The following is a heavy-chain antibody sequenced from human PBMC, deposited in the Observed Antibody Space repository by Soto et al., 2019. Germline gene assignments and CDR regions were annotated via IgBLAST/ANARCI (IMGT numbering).Heavy chain of an antibody. D-gene: IGHD5-12*01. V-gene: IGHV3-23*01. J-gene: IGHJ4*02. CDR1: RFTFSSYA. CDR2: ISASGGNT. Sequence: EVQLLESGGGLVQPGGSLRLSCAASRFTFSSYAMSWVRQAPGKGLKWVSSISASGGNTYYADSVKGRFTISRDNSKNPLYLQMNSLRVEDTAIYYCANPVDIVAPGDYWGQGTLVTVSS. CDR3: ANPVDIVAPGDY.